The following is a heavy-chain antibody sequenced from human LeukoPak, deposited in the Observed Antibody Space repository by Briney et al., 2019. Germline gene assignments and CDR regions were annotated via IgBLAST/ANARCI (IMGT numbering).Heavy chain of an antibody. V-gene: IGHV3-48*03. Sequence: GGSLRLSCAASGFTFSSYEMNWVRQAPGKGLEWGSYISTRGTTIYYADSVKGRLTISRDNAKNSLYLQMNSLRAEDTAVYYCARDGRNYFDSSDYFPNFFDYWGQGTLVTVSS. CDR1: GFTFSSYE. D-gene: IGHD3-22*01. CDR3: ARDGRNYFDSSDYFPNFFDY. J-gene: IGHJ4*02. CDR2: ISTRGTTI.